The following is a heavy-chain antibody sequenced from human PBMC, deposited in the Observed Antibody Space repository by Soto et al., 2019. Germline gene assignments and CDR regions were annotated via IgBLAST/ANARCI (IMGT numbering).Heavy chain of an antibody. J-gene: IGHJ3*02. D-gene: IGHD2-2*01. CDR2: IIPILGIA. V-gene: IGHV1-69*08. Sequence: QVQLVQSGAEVKKPGSSVKVSCKASGGTFSSYTISWVRQAPGQGLEWMGRIIPILGIANYAQKVQGRVTITADKSTSTAYMELSSLRSEDTAVYYCARDRRYCSSTSCHDAFDIWGQGTMVTVSS. CDR1: GGTFSSYT. CDR3: ARDRRYCSSTSCHDAFDI.